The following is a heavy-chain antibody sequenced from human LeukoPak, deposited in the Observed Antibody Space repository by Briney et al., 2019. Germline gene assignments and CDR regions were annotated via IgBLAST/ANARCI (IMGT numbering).Heavy chain of an antibody. V-gene: IGHV3-7*03. CDR1: GFTFSTYW. Sequence: GGSLRLSCAASGFTFSTYWMTWVRQAPGKGPEWVANIKQDGSEKYYVDSVEGRFTISRDNAKNSLYLQMNSLRPEDTALYYCTKDSVAMVTTSDYWGQGTLVTVSS. D-gene: IGHD5-18*01. J-gene: IGHJ4*02. CDR2: IKQDGSEK. CDR3: TKDSVAMVTTSDY.